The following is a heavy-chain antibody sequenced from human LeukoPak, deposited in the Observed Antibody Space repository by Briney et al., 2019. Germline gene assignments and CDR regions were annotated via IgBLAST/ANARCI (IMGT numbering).Heavy chain of an antibody. J-gene: IGHJ1*01. V-gene: IGHV3-15*06. CDR1: GFTFINAW. CDR2: IKSKTEGETT. CDR3: TTGGPSDKY. D-gene: IGHD2/OR15-2a*01. Sequence: GGSLLLSCAASGFTFINAWMSWIRQPPGRGLEGVGHIKSKTEGETTNYAAPVRGRFTITLDDSENMFYLQMNSLETEDTGVYFCTTGGPSDKYWGQRTLVTVSS.